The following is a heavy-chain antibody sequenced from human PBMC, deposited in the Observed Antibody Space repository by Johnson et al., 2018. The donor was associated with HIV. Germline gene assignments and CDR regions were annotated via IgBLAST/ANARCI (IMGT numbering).Heavy chain of an antibody. D-gene: IGHD3-16*01. J-gene: IGHJ3*02. CDR1: GFTFSTYG. Sequence: VQLVESGGGVVQPGGSLRLSCAASGFTFSTYGMHWVRQAPGKGLECVAFIPYDGSYKYYADSVRGRFTISRDNAKNSLYLQMNSLRAEDTAVYYCARDVKVCAFDIWGQGTMVTVSS. V-gene: IGHV3-30*02. CDR2: IPYDGSYK. CDR3: ARDVKVCAFDI.